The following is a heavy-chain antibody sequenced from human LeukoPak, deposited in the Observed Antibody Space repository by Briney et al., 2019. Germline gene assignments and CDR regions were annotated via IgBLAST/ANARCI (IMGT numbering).Heavy chain of an antibody. V-gene: IGHV1-18*01. J-gene: IGHJ3*02. CDR3: ASLGGWYAFDI. CDR2: ISAYNGNT. CDR1: GYTFTSYG. Sequence: ASVKVSCKASGYTFTSYGISWVRQAPGQGLEWMGWISAYNGNTNYAQKLQGRVTMTTDTYTSTAYMELGSLRSDDTAVYYCASLGGWYAFDIWGQGTMVTVSS. D-gene: IGHD3-16*01.